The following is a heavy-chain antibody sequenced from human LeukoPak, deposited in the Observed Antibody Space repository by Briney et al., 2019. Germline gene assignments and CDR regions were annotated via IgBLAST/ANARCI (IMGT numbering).Heavy chain of an antibody. Sequence: PSETLSLTCSVSGGSISTYYWTWIRQPPGKGLEWIGYIYYSGSTNYNPSLKSRVTISLDTSKNQFSLKLSSVTAADTAVYYCARGPAPDYDILTGYYWGSLFWFDPWGQGTLVTVSS. D-gene: IGHD3-9*01. CDR1: GGSISTYY. CDR3: ARGPAPDYDILTGYYWGSLFWFDP. CDR2: IYYSGST. V-gene: IGHV4-59*01. J-gene: IGHJ5*02.